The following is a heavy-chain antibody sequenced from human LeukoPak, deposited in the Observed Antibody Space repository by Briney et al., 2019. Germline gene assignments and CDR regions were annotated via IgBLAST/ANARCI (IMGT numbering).Heavy chain of an antibody. CDR2: ISYDGSNR. J-gene: IGHJ4*02. Sequence: PGGSLRLSCAASGFTFSSYAMHWVRQAPGKGLECVAVISYDGSNRYYADSVKGRFTISRDNSKNTLYLQMNSLRPEDTAVYYCAREFLWLDYWGQGTLVTVSS. CDR1: GFTFSSYA. V-gene: IGHV3-30-3*01. CDR3: AREFLWLDY. D-gene: IGHD2/OR15-2a*01.